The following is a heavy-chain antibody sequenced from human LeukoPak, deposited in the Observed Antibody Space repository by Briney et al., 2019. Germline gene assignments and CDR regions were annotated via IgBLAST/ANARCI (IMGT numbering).Heavy chain of an antibody. CDR1: GFAVSSNY. CDR3: ARDPVVASPGPFYYHYMDV. V-gene: IGHV3-53*01. CDR2: IDSSGNT. Sequence: GGSLRLSCAASGFAVSSNYMSWVRQHPGKGLEWLSLIDSSGNTFYADPVKGRFTISRDYLKNTLFLQMNSLRAEDTALYYCARDPVVASPGPFYYHYMDVWGKGTTVTVSS. J-gene: IGHJ6*03. D-gene: IGHD6-13*01.